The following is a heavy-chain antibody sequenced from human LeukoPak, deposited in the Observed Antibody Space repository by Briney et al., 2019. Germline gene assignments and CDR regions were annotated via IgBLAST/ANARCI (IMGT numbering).Heavy chain of an antibody. J-gene: IGHJ4*02. D-gene: IGHD4/OR15-4a*01. CDR1: GFTFSTFW. Sequence: GGSLRLSCAASGFTFSTFWMSWVRQAPGKGLEWVANINQGGSEKYYVDSVKGRFTISRDNAKNSLSLQMNSLSAEDTAVYYCARGARVPALFDYWGQGTLVTVSS. V-gene: IGHV3-7*05. CDR3: ARGARVPALFDY. CDR2: INQGGSEK.